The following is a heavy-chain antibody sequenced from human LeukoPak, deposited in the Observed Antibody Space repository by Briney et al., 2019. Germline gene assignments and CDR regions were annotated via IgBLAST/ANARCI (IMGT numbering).Heavy chain of an antibody. D-gene: IGHD6-19*01. CDR1: GFTFSSYS. Sequence: GGSLRLSCAASGFTFSSYSMNWVRQAPGKGLEWVSSISSSSSYIYYADSVKGRFTISRDNAKNSLYLQMNSLRAEDTAVYYCARESSGHAFDIWGQGTMVTVSS. CDR3: ARESSGHAFDI. J-gene: IGHJ3*02. V-gene: IGHV3-21*01. CDR2: ISSSSSYI.